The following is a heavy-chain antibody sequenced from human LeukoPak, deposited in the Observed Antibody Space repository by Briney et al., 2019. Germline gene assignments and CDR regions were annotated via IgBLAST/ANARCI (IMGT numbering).Heavy chain of an antibody. J-gene: IGHJ3*02. D-gene: IGHD2-21*01. CDR1: GYSISSGYY. V-gene: IGHV4-38-2*02. Sequence: PSETLSLTCTVSGYSISSGYYWAWIRQPPGKGLEWIGSIYHSGSTYYNPSLKSRVTISVDTSKNKFSLKLSSVTAADTAVYYCARVERLVWSNAFDIWGQGTMVTVSS. CDR2: IYHSGST. CDR3: ARVERLVWSNAFDI.